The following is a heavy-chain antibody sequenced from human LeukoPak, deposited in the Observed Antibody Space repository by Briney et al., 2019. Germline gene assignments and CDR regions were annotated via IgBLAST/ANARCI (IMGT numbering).Heavy chain of an antibody. D-gene: IGHD3-10*02. CDR2: IYYSGST. J-gene: IGHJ4*02. CDR3: ARRVTTLDYFDY. Sequence: PSETLSLTCTVSGGSISSSSYYWGWIRQPPGKGLEWIGSIYYSGSTYYNPSLKSRVTISVGTSKNQFSLKLSSVTAADTAEYYCARRVTTLDYFDYWGQGTLVTVSS. V-gene: IGHV4-39*01. CDR1: GGSISSSSYY.